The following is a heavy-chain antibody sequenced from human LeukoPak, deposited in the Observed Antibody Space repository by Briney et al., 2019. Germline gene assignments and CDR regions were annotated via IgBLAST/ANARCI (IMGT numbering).Heavy chain of an antibody. CDR1: GGSISSYY. D-gene: IGHD4-23*01. V-gene: IGHV4-59*12. J-gene: IGHJ5*02. CDR3: ARTVVGRFDP. Sequence: PSETLSLTCTVSGGSISSYYWSWIRQPPGKGLEWIGYIYYSGSTNYNPSLKSRVTISVATSKNQFSLKLSSVTAADTAVYYCARTVVGRFDPWGQGTLVTVSS. CDR2: IYYSGST.